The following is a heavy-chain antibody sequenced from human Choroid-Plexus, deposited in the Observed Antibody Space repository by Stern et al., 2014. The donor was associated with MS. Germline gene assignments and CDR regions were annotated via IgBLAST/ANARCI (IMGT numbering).Heavy chain of an antibody. CDR3: ARDQRGITIFGVVTDYYYLGMDV. V-gene: IGHV1-2*02. D-gene: IGHD3-3*01. CDR1: GYIFTGYY. Sequence: QVQLVQSGAEVKKPGASVKVSCKTSGYIFTGYYIHWVRQAPGQGLEWMAWINPNTGGTNYAQKCQGRVTMSRDTSISTAYVELSSLTSDDTAVYYCARDQRGITIFGVVTDYYYLGMDVWGQGTTVTVSS. CDR2: INPNTGGT. J-gene: IGHJ6*02.